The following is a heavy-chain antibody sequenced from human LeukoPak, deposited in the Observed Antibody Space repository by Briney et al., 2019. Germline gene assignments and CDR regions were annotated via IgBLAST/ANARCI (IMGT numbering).Heavy chain of an antibody. J-gene: IGHJ4*02. Sequence: PGGSLRLSCAASGFTLSSYNMNWVRQAPGKGLEWVSSISSSSSYIYYADSVKGRFTISRDNAKNSLYLQMNTLRAEDTAVYYCARDFTYSGTWYSSSVPDAVDYWGQGTLVTVSS. CDR1: GFTLSSYN. CDR3: ARDFTYSGTWYSSSVPDAVDY. D-gene: IGHD6-13*01. CDR2: ISSSSSYI. V-gene: IGHV3-21*01.